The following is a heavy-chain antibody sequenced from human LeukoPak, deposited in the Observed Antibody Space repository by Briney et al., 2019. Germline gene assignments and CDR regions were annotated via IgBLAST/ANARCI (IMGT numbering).Heavy chain of an antibody. CDR3: ARVSYYDSSGYYFLSYVDY. CDR1: GFTVSSNY. J-gene: IGHJ4*02. D-gene: IGHD3-22*01. Sequence: GGSLRLSCAASGFTVSSNYMSWVRQAPGKGLEWVSVIYSGGSTYYADSVRGRFTISRDNSKNTLYLQMNSLGAEDTAVYYCARVSYYDSSGYYFLSYVDYWGQGTRVTVSS. CDR2: IYSGGST. V-gene: IGHV3-53*01.